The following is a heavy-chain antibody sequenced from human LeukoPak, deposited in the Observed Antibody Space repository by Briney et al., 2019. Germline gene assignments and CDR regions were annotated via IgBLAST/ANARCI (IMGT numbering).Heavy chain of an antibody. Sequence: PSETLSLTCTVSGGSISSSSYYWGWIRQPPGKGLEWIASIYYSGSTYYNPSLKSRVTISVDTSKNQFSLKLSSVTAADTAVYYCARTNSHYDFWSGSRWFDPWGQGTLVTVSS. D-gene: IGHD3-3*01. CDR1: GGSISSSSYY. CDR3: ARTNSHYDFWSGSRWFDP. V-gene: IGHV4-39*01. CDR2: IYYSGST. J-gene: IGHJ5*02.